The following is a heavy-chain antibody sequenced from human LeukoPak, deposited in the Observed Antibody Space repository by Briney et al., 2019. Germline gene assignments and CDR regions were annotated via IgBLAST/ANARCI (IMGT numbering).Heavy chain of an antibody. CDR1: GFTVSSNY. V-gene: IGHV3-23*01. CDR2: ISGSGGST. D-gene: IGHD6-6*01. J-gene: IGHJ6*03. CDR3: AKVVRTRSSSVYYYYYMDV. Sequence: PGGSLRLSCAAPGFTVSSNYMSWVRQAPGKGLEWVSAISGSGGSTYYADSVKGRFTISRDNSKNTLYLQMNSLRAEDTAVYYCAKVVRTRSSSVYYYYYMDVWGKGTTVTVSS.